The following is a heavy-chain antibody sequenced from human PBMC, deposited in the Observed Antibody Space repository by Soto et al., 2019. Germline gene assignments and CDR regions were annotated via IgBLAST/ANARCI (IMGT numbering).Heavy chain of an antibody. CDR2: IKRDGTVT. CDR3: ARDLSPPSEFFYDAFDV. V-gene: IGHV3-7*04. J-gene: IGHJ3*01. CDR1: GFTFSAFW. D-gene: IGHD3-16*02. Sequence: EVQLVESGGGLVQPGASLRLSCAASGFTFSAFWMTWLRQAPGKGLEWVANIKRDGTVTHYGDSVEGRCTLSRDNAQNSLFLQLNSLRPEDTAMYYCARDLSPPSEFFYDAFDVWGQGTFVTVSS.